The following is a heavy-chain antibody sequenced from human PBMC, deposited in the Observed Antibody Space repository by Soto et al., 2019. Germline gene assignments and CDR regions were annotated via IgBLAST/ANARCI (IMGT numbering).Heavy chain of an antibody. CDR3: ARDLLVRGVNTRGCFDY. CDR2: ISSSSSYI. D-gene: IGHD3-10*01. Sequence: EVQLVESGGGLVKPGGSLRLSCAASGFTFSSYSMNWVRQAPGKGLEWVSSISSSSSYIYYADSVKGRFTISRDNAKNSLYLQMNSLRAEDTAVYYCARDLLVRGVNTRGCFDYWGQGTLVTVSS. V-gene: IGHV3-21*01. J-gene: IGHJ4*02. CDR1: GFTFSSYS.